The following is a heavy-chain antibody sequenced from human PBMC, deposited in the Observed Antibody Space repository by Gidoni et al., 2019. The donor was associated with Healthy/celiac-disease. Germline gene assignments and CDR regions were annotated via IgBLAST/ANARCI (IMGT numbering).Heavy chain of an antibody. Sequence: QVQLVQSGAEVKKPGASVKASCKASGYTFTSYYMHWVRQAPGQGLEWMGIINPSGGSTSYAQKFQGRVTMTRDTSTSTVYMELSSLRSEDTAVYYCARDLRITMVRGLPWRGQCWFDPWGQGTLVTVSS. CDR2: INPSGGST. J-gene: IGHJ5*02. CDR1: GYTFTSYY. D-gene: IGHD3-10*01. V-gene: IGHV1-46*01. CDR3: ARDLRITMVRGLPWRGQCWFDP.